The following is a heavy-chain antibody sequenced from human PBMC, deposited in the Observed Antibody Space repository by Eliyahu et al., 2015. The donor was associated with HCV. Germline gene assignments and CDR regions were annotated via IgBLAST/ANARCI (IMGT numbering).Heavy chain of an antibody. J-gene: IGHJ6*03. D-gene: IGHD2-21*02. CDR2: INHSGST. CDR3: ARFRRDVTAYYYYYYYMDV. V-gene: IGHV4-34*01. CDR1: GGSFXGYY. Sequence: QVQLQQWGAGLLKPSETLSLTCAVYGGSFXGYYWSWIRQPPGKGLEWIGEINHSGSTNYNPSLKSRVTISVDTSKNQFSLKLSSVTAADTAVYYCARFRRDVTAYYYYYYYMDVWGKGTTVTVSS.